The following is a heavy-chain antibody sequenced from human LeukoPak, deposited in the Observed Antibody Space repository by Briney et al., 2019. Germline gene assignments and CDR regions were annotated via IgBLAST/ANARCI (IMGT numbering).Heavy chain of an antibody. V-gene: IGHV1-46*01. CDR2: INPSGGST. CDR1: GYTFTSYY. D-gene: IGHD5-18*01. J-gene: IGHJ4*02. CDR3: ARGGDEDTAMVSFYY. Sequence: ASVKVSCKASGYTFTSYYMHWVRQAPGQGLEWMGIINPSGGSTSYAQKFQGRVTMTRDTCTSTVYMELCSLRSEDTAVYYCARGGDEDTAMVSFYYWGQGTLVTVSS.